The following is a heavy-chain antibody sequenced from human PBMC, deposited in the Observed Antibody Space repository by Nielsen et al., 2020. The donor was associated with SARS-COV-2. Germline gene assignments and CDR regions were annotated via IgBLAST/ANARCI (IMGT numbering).Heavy chain of an antibody. J-gene: IGHJ4*02. D-gene: IGHD3-10*01. Sequence: SETLSLTCAVYGGSFSGYYWSWIRQPPGKGLEWIGEINHSGSTNYNPSLKSRVTISVDTSKNQFSLKLSSVTAADTAVYYCAREGEDGSGSYYNVWYFDYWGQGTLVTVSS. V-gene: IGHV4-34*01. CDR1: GGSFSGYY. CDR2: INHSGST. CDR3: AREGEDGSGSYYNVWYFDY.